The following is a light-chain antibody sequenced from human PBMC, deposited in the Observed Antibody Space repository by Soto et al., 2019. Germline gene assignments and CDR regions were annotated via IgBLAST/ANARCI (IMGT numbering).Light chain of an antibody. CDR1: QSVSSSY. J-gene: IGKJ1*01. V-gene: IGKV3-20*01. CDR3: HQFGDSPQT. CDR2: STS. Sequence: EIVLTQSPGTLSLSPGERATLSCRASQSVSSSYLAWYQQKPGQAPRLLIYSTSTRAAGIPDRFTGRGSGRHFTLAISRLEPEDFAVYYCHQFGDSPQTFGQGTTVEV.